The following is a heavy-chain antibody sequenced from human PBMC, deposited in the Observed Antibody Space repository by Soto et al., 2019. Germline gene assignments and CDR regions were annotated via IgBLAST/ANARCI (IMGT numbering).Heavy chain of an antibody. CDR1: GGSVNNADYF. D-gene: IGHD4-17*01. J-gene: IGHJ6*02. CDR3: ARDADYGGSRGGMDV. CDR2: IYYSGST. V-gene: IGHV4-31*03. Sequence: QVRLEESGPGLVKPSETLSLICSVSGGSVNNADYFWSWIRHHPENGLEWIGYIYYSGSTRYNPSLKTRPTLSIDTSKNQFSLRLNSVTVADTAVYFCARDADYGGSRGGMDVWGRGTTVTVSS.